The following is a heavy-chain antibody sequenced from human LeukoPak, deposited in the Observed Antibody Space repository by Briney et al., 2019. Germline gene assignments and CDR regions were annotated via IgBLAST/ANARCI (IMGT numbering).Heavy chain of an antibody. J-gene: IGHJ4*02. CDR3: ARAYSGYSSRGFDY. D-gene: IGHD5-12*01. CDR1: GFTFTSYG. CDR2: IWYDGSNK. V-gene: IGHV3-33*01. Sequence: GGSLRLSCEVSGFTFTSYGMHWVRQAPGKGLEWVADIWYDGSNKYYADSVKGRFTISRDNSKNTVFLQMTSLRADDTAVYYGARAYSGYSSRGFDYWGQGTLVSVSS.